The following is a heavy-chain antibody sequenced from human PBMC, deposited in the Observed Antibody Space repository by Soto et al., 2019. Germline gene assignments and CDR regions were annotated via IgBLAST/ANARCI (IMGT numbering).Heavy chain of an antibody. CDR1: GYTFTSYG. D-gene: IGHD6-19*01. J-gene: IGHJ6*03. Sequence: GASVKVSCKASGYTFTSYGISWVRQAPGQGLEWMGWISAYNGNTNYAQKLQGRVTMTTDTSTSTAYMELRSLRSDDTAVYYCARGYSSGPYYCYYMDGWGKGTTVTVSS. CDR2: ISAYNGNT. V-gene: IGHV1-18*01. CDR3: ARGYSSGPYYCYYMDG.